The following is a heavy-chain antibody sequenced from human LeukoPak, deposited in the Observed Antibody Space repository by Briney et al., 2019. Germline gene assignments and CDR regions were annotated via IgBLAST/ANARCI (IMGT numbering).Heavy chain of an antibody. CDR1: GYTFTSYY. J-gene: IGHJ5*02. D-gene: IGHD6-13*01. CDR2: INPSGGST. Sequence: ASVKVSCKASGYTFTSYYMHWVRQAPGQGLEWMGIINPSGGSTSYAQKFQGRVTMTRDTSTSTVYMELSSLRSEDTAVYYCARDQRSSWYTYLTNPTSYNWFDPWGQGTLVTVSS. CDR3: ARDQRSSWYTYLTNPTSYNWFDP. V-gene: IGHV1-46*01.